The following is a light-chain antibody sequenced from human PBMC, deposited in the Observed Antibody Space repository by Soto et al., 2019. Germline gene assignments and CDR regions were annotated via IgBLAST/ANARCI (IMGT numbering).Light chain of an antibody. CDR1: SRDVGGYNY. Sequence: QSALTQPASVSGSPGQSITISCTGTSRDVGGYNYVSWYQQHPGKAPKLMIYDVSNRPSGVSNRFSGSKSVNTASLTISGLQAEDEADYYCSSYTSSSTVVFGGATKVTVL. J-gene: IGLJ2*01. CDR3: SSYTSSSTVV. CDR2: DVS. V-gene: IGLV2-14*01.